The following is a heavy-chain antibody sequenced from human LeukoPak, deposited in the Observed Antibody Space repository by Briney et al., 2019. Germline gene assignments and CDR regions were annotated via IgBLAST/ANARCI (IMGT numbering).Heavy chain of an antibody. D-gene: IGHD3-22*01. V-gene: IGHV5-51*01. CDR3: ARRGPYYDSSGYSTY. Sequence: GESLKISCKGSGYSFTTYWIGWVRQMPGKGLEWMGIIYPGDSGTRYSPSFQGQVTISADKSISTAYLQWSSLKASDTAMYYCARRGPYYDSSGYSTYWGQGTLVTVSA. J-gene: IGHJ4*02. CDR2: IYPGDSGT. CDR1: GYSFTTYW.